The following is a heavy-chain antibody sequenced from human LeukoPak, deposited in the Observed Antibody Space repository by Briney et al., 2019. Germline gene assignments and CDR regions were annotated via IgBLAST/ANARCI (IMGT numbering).Heavy chain of an antibody. CDR1: GFTFSTYS. CDR2: ILSSSTTI. Sequence: GGSLRLSCAASGFTFSTYSMNWVRQTPGRGLEWISYILSSSTTIYYADSVEGRFTISRDNAKNSLYLQMNSLRAEDTAVYYCARSVGQMDYWGQGTLVTVSS. V-gene: IGHV3-48*01. CDR3: ARSVGQMDY. J-gene: IGHJ4*02.